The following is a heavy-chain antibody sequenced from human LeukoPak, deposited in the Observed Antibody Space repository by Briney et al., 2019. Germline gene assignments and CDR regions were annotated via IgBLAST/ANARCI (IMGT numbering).Heavy chain of an antibody. D-gene: IGHD6-13*01. CDR3: ARDMRIAAAGTVVNYYYYYGMDV. Sequence: ASVKVSCKASGYTFTSYYMHWVRQAPGQGLEWMGIINPSGGSTSCAQKFQGRVTMTRDTSTSTVYMELSSLRSEDTAVYYCARDMRIAAAGTVVNYYYYYGMDVWGQGTTVTVSS. J-gene: IGHJ6*02. V-gene: IGHV1-46*01. CDR2: INPSGGST. CDR1: GYTFTSYY.